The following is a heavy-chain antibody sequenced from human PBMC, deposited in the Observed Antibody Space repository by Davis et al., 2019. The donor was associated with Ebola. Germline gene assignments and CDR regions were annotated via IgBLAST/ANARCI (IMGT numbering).Heavy chain of an antibody. J-gene: IGHJ6*02. CDR2: FGAYSGNT. CDR3: ARDRSYCSGGSCYLGYNGMDV. Sequence: AASVKVSCKASGYTFTNYGVSWVRQAPGQGLEWMGWFGAYSGNTNYAQKFQGRVTMTTDTSTSTAYMELRSLRSDDTAVYYCARDRSYCSGGSCYLGYNGMDVWGQGTTVTVSS. CDR1: GYTFTNYG. V-gene: IGHV1-18*04. D-gene: IGHD2-15*01.